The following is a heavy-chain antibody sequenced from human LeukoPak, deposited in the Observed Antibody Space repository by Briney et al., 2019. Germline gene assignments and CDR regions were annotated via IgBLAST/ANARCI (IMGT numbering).Heavy chain of an antibody. CDR2: ISWDGGST. J-gene: IGHJ4*02. D-gene: IGHD3-10*01. Sequence: GGSLRLSCAASGFTFDDYTMHWVRQAPGKGLEWVSLISWDGGSTYYADSVKGRFTISRDNSKNSLYLQMNSLRTEDTALYYCAKDSMVRGAIGETYFDYWGQGTLVTVSS. V-gene: IGHV3-43*01. CDR3: AKDSMVRGAIGETYFDY. CDR1: GFTFDDYT.